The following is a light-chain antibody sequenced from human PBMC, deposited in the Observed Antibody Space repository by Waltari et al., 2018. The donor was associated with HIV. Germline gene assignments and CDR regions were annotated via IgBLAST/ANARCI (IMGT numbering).Light chain of an antibody. CDR2: WAS. V-gene: IGKV4-1*01. CDR3: QQYYSPPPRT. CDR1: QRVLYSSNNKNY. J-gene: IGKJ1*01. Sequence: DIVMTQSPDSLAVSLGERATINCKSSQRVLYSSNNKNYLAWYQQTPGQPPKVLIYWASTRESGVPDRFSGSGSWTDFTLTISSLQAEDVAVYYCQQYYSPPPRTFGQGTKVEIK.